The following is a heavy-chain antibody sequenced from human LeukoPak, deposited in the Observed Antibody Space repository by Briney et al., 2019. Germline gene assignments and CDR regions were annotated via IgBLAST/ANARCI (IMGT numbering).Heavy chain of an antibody. V-gene: IGHV4-39*01. CDR3: ARYWGPYDNSGAYFDY. CDR2: IYYSGST. J-gene: IGHJ4*02. D-gene: IGHD3-22*01. Sequence: SETLSLTCTVSGDSISSSSYYWVWLRRPPGKGLEWIATIYYSGSTYYNPSLKSRVTISVDTSKNQFSLKLSSVTAADTAMYYCARYWGPYDNSGAYFDYWGQGTLVTVSS. CDR1: GDSISSSSYY.